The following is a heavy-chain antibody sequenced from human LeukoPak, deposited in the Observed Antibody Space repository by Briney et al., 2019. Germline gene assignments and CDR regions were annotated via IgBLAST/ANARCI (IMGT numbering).Heavy chain of an antibody. CDR3: ARDLRGSDAYYFDS. CDR1: GFTFSSYS. J-gene: IGHJ4*02. CDR2: ISSSSLTI. V-gene: IGHV3-48*04. D-gene: IGHD3-10*01. Sequence: GGSLRLSCAASGFTFSSYSMNWVRQAPGKGLEWVSYISSSSLTIYYADSVKGRFTVSRDNAKNSLYLQMDSLRAEDTAVYYCARDLRGSDAYYFDSWGQGTLVTVSS.